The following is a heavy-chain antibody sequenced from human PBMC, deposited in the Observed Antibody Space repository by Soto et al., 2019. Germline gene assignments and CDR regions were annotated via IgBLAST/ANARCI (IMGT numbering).Heavy chain of an antibody. CDR3: ATYYDFWSGFDGY. CDR1: GFTFSSYW. CDR2: IKQDGSEK. Sequence: EVQLVESGGGLVQPGGSLRLSCAASGFTFSSYWMSWVRQAPGKGLEWVANIKQDGSEKYYVNSVKGRFTISRDNAKNSLYLQLNSLRAEDTAVYYCATYYDFWSGFDGYWGQGTLVTLSS. V-gene: IGHV3-7*01. D-gene: IGHD3-3*01. J-gene: IGHJ4*02.